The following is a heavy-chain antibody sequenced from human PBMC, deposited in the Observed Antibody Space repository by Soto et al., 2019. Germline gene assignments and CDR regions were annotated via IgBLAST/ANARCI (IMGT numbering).Heavy chain of an antibody. J-gene: IGHJ4*02. V-gene: IGHV4-39*01. CDR1: GGSISSSSYY. Sequence: QLQLQESGPGLVKPSETLSLTCTVSGGSISSSSYYWGWIRQPPGKGLEWIGSIYYSGSTYYNPSLKSRVTTSVDTSKNQFSLKLSSVTAADTAVYYCASQGYCSGGSCYFGSKDFDYWGQGTLVTVSS. CDR2: IYYSGST. D-gene: IGHD2-15*01. CDR3: ASQGYCSGGSCYFGSKDFDY.